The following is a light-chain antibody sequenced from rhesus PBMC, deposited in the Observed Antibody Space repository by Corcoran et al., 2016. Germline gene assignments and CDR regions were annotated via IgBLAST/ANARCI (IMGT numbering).Light chain of an antibody. Sequence: DIQMTQSPSSLSAYVGDRVTITCRASVNVNNYLNWYQQKPGKAPTLLIYKASTFQSGVPSRFGGSGSGTDYTFTISSLQPEDVATYYCQHGYGTPLTFGGGTKVDI. CDR3: QHGYGTPLT. J-gene: IGKJ4*01. V-gene: IGKV1-74*01. CDR1: VNVNNY. CDR2: KAS.